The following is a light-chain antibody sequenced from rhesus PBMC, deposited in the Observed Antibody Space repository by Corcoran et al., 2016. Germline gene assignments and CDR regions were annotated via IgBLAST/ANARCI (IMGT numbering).Light chain of an antibody. CDR1: QSISSW. CDR2: KAS. CDR3: LRYSSSLT. V-gene: IGKV1-22*01. Sequence: DIQMTQSPSSLSASVGDTVTITCRASQSISSWLDWYQQKPGKAPNLLIYKASSLQSGVPSRFSGSGSGTDFPLTISSLQPEDFATYYCLRYSSSLTFGGGTKVEIK. J-gene: IGKJ4*01.